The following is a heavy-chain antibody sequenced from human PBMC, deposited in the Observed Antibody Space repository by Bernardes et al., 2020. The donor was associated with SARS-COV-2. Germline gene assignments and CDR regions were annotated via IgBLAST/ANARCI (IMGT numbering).Heavy chain of an antibody. CDR1: GGSFSGYY. J-gene: IGHJ4*02. D-gene: IGHD6-13*01. V-gene: IGHV4-34*01. CDR2: INHSGST. CDR3: ARGRYSSSWYYQFNAVLEDY. Sequence: SETLSLTCAFYGGSFSGYYWNWIRQPPGKGLEWIGEINHSGSTNYNPSLKSRVTISVDTSKNQFSLKLSSVTAADTAVYYCARGRYSSSWYYQFNAVLEDYWGQGTLVTVSS.